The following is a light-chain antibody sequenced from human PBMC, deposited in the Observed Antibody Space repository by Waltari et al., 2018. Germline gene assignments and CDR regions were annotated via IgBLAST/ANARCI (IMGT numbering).Light chain of an antibody. V-gene: IGKV1-5*01. J-gene: IGKJ4*01. CDR1: QSISSR. CDR2: EAL. CDR3: QQYKTYPLT. Sequence: DIQMTQSPSTLSASVGDRVNTTCRASQSISSRLAWYQQKPGTAPKLLIHEALSLESGVPIRFSGTVSGTEFTLTISSLQPEDFGTYFCQQYKTYPLTFGGGTRVESK.